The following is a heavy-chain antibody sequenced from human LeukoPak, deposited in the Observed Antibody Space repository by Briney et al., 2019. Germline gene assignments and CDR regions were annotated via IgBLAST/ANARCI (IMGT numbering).Heavy chain of an antibody. D-gene: IGHD3-9*01. CDR1: GFSFSSYW. V-gene: IGHV3-7*01. J-gene: IGHJ6*03. CDR2: IKKDGTEK. CDR3: ARDLGGFDRSYFYHYMDV. Sequence: GGSLRLSCAASGFSFSSYWMSWVRQAPGQGLEWVANIKKDGTEKYNVDSVKGRFTISRDSAENSLFLQMNSLKVEDTAVYYCARDLGGFDRSYFYHYMDVWGKGTTVIVSS.